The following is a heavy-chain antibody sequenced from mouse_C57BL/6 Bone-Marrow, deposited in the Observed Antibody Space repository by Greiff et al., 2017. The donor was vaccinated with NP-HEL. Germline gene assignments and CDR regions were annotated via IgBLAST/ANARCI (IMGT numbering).Heavy chain of an antibody. Sequence: VKLVESGPGLVKPSQSLFLTCSITGFPITSGYYWIWIRQSPGKPLEWMGYITHSGETFYNPSLQSPISITRETSKNQFFLQLNSVTTEDTAMYYGAGDYDGYWYFDVWGTGTTVTVSS. CDR1: GFPITSGYY. V-gene: IGHV12-3*01. CDR3: AGDYDGYWYFDV. J-gene: IGHJ1*03. D-gene: IGHD2-3*01. CDR2: ITHSGET.